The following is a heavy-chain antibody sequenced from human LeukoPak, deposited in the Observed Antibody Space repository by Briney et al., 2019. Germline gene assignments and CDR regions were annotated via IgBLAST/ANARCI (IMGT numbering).Heavy chain of an antibody. CDR2: IKQDGFEK. D-gene: IGHD3-10*01. CDR1: GFTVSSNY. J-gene: IGHJ4*02. CDR3: ARGWGYGSGTYFFDF. Sequence: GGSLRLSCAASGFTVSSNYMSWVRQAPGKGLEWVANIKQDGFEKYYVDSVKGRFTISRDNAKNSLYLQMNSLRVEDTAVYYCARGWGYGSGTYFFDFWGQGTLVTVSS. V-gene: IGHV3-7*01.